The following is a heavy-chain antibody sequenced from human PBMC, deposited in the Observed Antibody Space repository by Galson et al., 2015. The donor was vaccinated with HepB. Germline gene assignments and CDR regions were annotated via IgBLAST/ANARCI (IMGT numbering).Heavy chain of an antibody. CDR2: IIPILGIA. CDR3: ARPDNYGSGSYYPYY. Sequence: SVKVSCKASGGTFSSYAISWVRQAPGQGLEWMGRIIPILGIANYAQKFQGRVTITADKSTSTAYMELSSLRSEDTAVYYCARPDNYGSGSYYPYYWGQGTLVTVSS. D-gene: IGHD3-10*01. J-gene: IGHJ4*02. CDR1: GGTFSSYA. V-gene: IGHV1-69*04.